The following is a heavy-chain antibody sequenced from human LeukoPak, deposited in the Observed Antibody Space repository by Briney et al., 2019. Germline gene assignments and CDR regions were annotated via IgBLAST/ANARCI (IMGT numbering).Heavy chain of an antibody. CDR3: AKDGARHNDPDA. V-gene: IGHV3-30*02. CDR1: GFTFSNYA. D-gene: IGHD1-1*01. CDR2: IWHDSSYR. Sequence: GGSLRLSCAASGFTFSNYAIHWVRQAPGKGLEWVAYIWHDSSYRYYPDSVRGRFTISRDNSKTTAYLQMNSLRAEDSAVYYCAKDGARHNDPDAWGQGITVTVSS. J-gene: IGHJ6*02.